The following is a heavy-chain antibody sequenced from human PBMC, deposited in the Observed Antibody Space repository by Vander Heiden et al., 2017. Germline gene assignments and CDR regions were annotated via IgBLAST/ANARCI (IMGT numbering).Heavy chain of an antibody. CDR1: RFTFSSYV. D-gene: IGHD1-26*01. CDR2: ISYDGSNK. Sequence: QVQLVESGGGVVQPGRSLRLSCAASRFTFSSYVMHWVRQAPGKGLEWVAVISYDGSNKYYADAVRGRFTISRDNSKNTMYLQMKRMRAEDTAVYYCARPSSGRPEYFQHWGQGTMVTVYS. J-gene: IGHJ1*01. V-gene: IGHV3-30-3*01. CDR3: ARPSSGRPEYFQH.